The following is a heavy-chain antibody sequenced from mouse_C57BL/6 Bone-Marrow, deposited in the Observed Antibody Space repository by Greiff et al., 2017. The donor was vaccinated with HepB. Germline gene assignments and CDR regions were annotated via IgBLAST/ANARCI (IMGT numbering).Heavy chain of an antibody. J-gene: IGHJ3*01. CDR3: ARGLRREFAY. CDR2: INPSSGYT. CDR1: GYTFTSYT. D-gene: IGHD2-4*01. Sequence: QVQLQQSGAELARPGASVKMSCKASGYTFTSYTMHWVKQRPGQGLEWIGYINPSSGYTKYNQKFKDKATLTADKSSSTAYMQLNSLTSEDSAVYYCARGLRREFAYWGQGTLVTVSA. V-gene: IGHV1-4*01.